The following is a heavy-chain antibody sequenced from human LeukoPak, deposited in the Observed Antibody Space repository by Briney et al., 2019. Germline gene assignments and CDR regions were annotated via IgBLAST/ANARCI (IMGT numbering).Heavy chain of an antibody. V-gene: IGHV3-30*18. CDR2: ISYDGSNK. J-gene: IGHJ4*02. D-gene: IGHD3-3*01. Sequence: PGGSLRLSCAASGFTFSSYGMHWVRQAPGKGLEWVAVISYDGSNKYYADSVKGRFTISRDNSKNTLYLQKNSLRAEDTAVYYCAKDRPPFTIFGVDFDYWGQGTLVTVSS. CDR3: AKDRPPFTIFGVDFDY. CDR1: GFTFSSYG.